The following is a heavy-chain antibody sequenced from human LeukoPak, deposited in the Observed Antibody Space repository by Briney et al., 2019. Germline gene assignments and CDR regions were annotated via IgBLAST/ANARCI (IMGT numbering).Heavy chain of an antibody. J-gene: IGHJ4*02. V-gene: IGHV3-48*01. CDR2: MTSDSNTI. Sequence: PGGSLRLSCAASGFNFNVYSMNWVRQAPGKGLEWISYMTSDSNTIYYADSVRGRFTISRDNAKKSVYLELSSLRADDTAMYYCARSTEWFADYWGQGTLVTVSS. D-gene: IGHD3-3*01. CDR1: GFNFNVYS. CDR3: ARSTEWFADY.